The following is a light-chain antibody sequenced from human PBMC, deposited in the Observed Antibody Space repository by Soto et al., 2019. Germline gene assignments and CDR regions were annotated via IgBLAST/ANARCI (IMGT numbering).Light chain of an antibody. CDR2: EVA. V-gene: IGLV2-8*01. Sequence: QSVLTQPPSASGSPGQSVTISCTGTRSDVGGYNYVSWYQQHPGKAPKLIIYEVAKRPSGVPDRFSGSKSGNTASLTVSGLHAEDEGDYYCTSFAGNNNFVFGGGTKLTVL. J-gene: IGLJ2*01. CDR3: TSFAGNNNFV. CDR1: RSDVGGYNY.